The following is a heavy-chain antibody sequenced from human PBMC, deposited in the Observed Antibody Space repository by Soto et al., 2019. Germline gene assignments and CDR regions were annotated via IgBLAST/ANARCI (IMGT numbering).Heavy chain of an antibody. CDR1: GYTFTGYY. CDR2: INPNSGGT. Sequence: ASVKVSCKASGYTFTGYYMHWVLQAPGQGLEWMGWINPNSGGTNYAQKFQGRVTMTRDTSISTAYMELSRLRSDDTAVYYCARGSLTYSSSSFDPWGQGTLVTVSS. V-gene: IGHV1-2*02. D-gene: IGHD6-6*01. J-gene: IGHJ5*02. CDR3: ARGSLTYSSSSFDP.